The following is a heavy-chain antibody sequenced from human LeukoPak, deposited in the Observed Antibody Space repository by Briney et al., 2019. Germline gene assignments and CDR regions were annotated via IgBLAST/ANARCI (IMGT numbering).Heavy chain of an antibody. CDR2: IYYSGST. CDR1: GGSISSYY. J-gene: IGHJ4*02. D-gene: IGHD3-10*01. Sequence: PSETLSLTCTVSGGSISSYYWSWIRQPPGKGLEWIGYIYYSGSTNYNPSLKSRVTISVDTSKNQFSLKLSSVTAADTAVYYCARGRSMVRGVDYDYWGQGTLATVSS. V-gene: IGHV4-59*01. CDR3: ARGRSMVRGVDYDY.